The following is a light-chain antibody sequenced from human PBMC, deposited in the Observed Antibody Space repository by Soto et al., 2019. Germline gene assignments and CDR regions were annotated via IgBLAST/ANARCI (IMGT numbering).Light chain of an antibody. J-gene: IGKJ1*01. CDR1: QSISXF. CDR2: AAS. V-gene: IGKV1-39*01. CDR3: QQSYSAPWT. Sequence: DIQMTQSPSSLSASVGDRVTITFRASQSISXFLNWYQQKPGKAPKLLIYAASSLQSGVPSRFSGSGSGTDFTLTISSLQPEDFATYYCQQSYSAPWTFGQGTKVDIK.